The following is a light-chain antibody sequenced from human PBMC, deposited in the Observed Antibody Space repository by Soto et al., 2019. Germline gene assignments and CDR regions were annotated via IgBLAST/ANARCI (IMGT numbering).Light chain of an antibody. CDR3: QKYNRVPFT. CDR1: QGMTKY. Sequence: DVQMTQSPSSLSASVGDRVTITCRASQGMTKYLAWYQQRPGKPPRLLIYAASILQSGVPSRFSGSGSGTDFTLTISSLQPEDVATYYCQKYNRVPFTFGPGTTVDIK. V-gene: IGKV1-27*01. CDR2: AAS. J-gene: IGKJ3*01.